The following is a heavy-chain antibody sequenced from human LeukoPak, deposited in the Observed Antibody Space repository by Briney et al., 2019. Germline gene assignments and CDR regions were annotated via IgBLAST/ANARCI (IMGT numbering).Heavy chain of an antibody. CDR2: ISGSGGST. CDR3: AKANVGLGYCSGGSCPHSFDY. J-gene: IGHJ4*02. CDR1: GFTFSSYG. D-gene: IGHD2-15*01. V-gene: IGHV3-23*01. Sequence: GGSLRLSCAASGFTFSSYGMSWVRQAPGKGLEWVSAISGSGGSTYYADSVKGRFTISRDNSKNTLYLQMNSLRAEDTAVYYCAKANVGLGYCSGGSCPHSFDYWGQGTLVTVSS.